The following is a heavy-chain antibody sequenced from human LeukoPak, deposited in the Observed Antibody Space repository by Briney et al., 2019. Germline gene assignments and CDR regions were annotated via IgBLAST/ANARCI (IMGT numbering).Heavy chain of an antibody. Sequence: ASVKVSCKASGYTFISCVINGVGQATGQGLEWMGWMNPNSGNTGYGQSFQGRITMTRDIPIGTAYMELSNLTSEDTAISYCTRGSSGRRDNWGQGTLVTVSA. D-gene: IGHD6-19*01. V-gene: IGHV1-8*01. CDR2: MNPNSGNT. J-gene: IGHJ4*02. CDR1: GYTFISCV. CDR3: TRGSSGRRDN.